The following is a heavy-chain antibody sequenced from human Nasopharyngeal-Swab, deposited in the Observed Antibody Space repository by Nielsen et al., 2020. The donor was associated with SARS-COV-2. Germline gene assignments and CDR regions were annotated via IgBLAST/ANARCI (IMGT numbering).Heavy chain of an antibody. Sequence: ASVKVSCKASGCTFTSYAMHWVRQAPGQRLEWMGWINAGNGNTKYSQKFQGRVTITRDTSASTAYMELSSLRSEDTVVYYCARDPEGYSSGWYGFLSGGLVLDYYYYGMDVWGQGTMVTVSS. D-gene: IGHD6-19*01. V-gene: IGHV1-3*01. J-gene: IGHJ6*02. CDR2: INAGNGNT. CDR1: GCTFTSYA. CDR3: ARDPEGYSSGWYGFLSGGLVLDYYYYGMDV.